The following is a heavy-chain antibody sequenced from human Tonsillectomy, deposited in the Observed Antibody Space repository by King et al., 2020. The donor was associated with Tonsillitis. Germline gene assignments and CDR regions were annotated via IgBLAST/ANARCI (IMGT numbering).Heavy chain of an antibody. V-gene: IGHV3-33*01. CDR3: AREKYQLLSQGLVDY. D-gene: IGHD2-2*01. J-gene: IGHJ4*02. CDR1: GFTFSSYG. Sequence: VQLVESGGGVVQPGRSLRLSCAASGFTFSSYGMHWVRQAPGKGLEWVAVIWYDGSNKYYADSVKGRFTISRDNSKNTLYLQMNSLRAEDTAVYYCAREKYQLLSQGLVDYWGQGTLDTVSS. CDR2: IWYDGSNK.